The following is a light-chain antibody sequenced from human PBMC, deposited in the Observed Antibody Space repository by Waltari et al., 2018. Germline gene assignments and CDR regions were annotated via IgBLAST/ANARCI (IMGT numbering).Light chain of an antibody. J-gene: IGLJ2*01. CDR2: EDN. CDR1: SGNIATNY. V-gene: IGLV6-57*03. Sequence: FMLTQPHSVSESPGKTVTISCTRSSGNIATNYVQWYQQRPGSAPTKVIYEDNQRPSGGPDRFAGSIDSSSNSASLIISGLKAEDEADYYCQSFDSSHVVFGGGTKLTVL. CDR3: QSFDSSHVV.